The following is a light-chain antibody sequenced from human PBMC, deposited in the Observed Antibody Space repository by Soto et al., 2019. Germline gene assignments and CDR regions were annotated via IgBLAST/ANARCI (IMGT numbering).Light chain of an antibody. CDR1: SGHSSYA. V-gene: IGLV4-69*01. CDR2: LNSDGSH. J-gene: IGLJ2*01. Sequence: QSVLTQSPSASASLGASVKHTCTLSSGHSSYAIAWHQQQPEKGPRYLMKLNSDGSHRKGDGIPDRFSGSSSGAEHYLTISSLQSEDEADYYCQTWGTGIGVFGGGTKLTVL. CDR3: QTWGTGIGV.